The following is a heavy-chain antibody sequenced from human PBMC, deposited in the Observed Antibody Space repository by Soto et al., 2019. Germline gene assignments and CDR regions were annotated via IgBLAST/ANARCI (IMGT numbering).Heavy chain of an antibody. J-gene: IGHJ3*02. Sequence: QVQLQESGPGLVKPSETLSLICTVSGGSIRNYFWTWIRQPAGKGLEWIGRIYSSGNTVYNASLKSRVIMSIVMSNNQFSLKLSSMTAADTAVYYCVRDVESPGISGSWGAFDILGQGTVVTVSS. CDR1: GGSIRNYF. V-gene: IGHV4-4*07. CDR3: VRDVESPGISGSWGAFDI. CDR2: IYSSGNT. D-gene: IGHD1-20*01.